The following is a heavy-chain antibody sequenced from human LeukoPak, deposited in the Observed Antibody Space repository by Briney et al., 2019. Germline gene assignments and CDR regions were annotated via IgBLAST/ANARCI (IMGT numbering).Heavy chain of an antibody. CDR3: ASRAAVGAGYYMDV. V-gene: IGHV3-21*01. CDR1: GFTFSSYD. J-gene: IGHJ6*03. D-gene: IGHD6-13*01. Sequence: PGGSLRLSCAASGFTFSSYDMNWVRQAPGKGLEWVSSISNGSYYIYYADSVKGRFTISRDNAKNSLYLQMNNLRAEDTAVYYRASRAAVGAGYYMDVWGKGTAVTVSS. CDR2: ISNGSYYI.